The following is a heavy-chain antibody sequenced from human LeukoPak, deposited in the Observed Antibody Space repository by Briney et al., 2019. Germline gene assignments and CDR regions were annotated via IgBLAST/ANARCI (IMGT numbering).Heavy chain of an antibody. D-gene: IGHD3-22*01. CDR3: AREGYDSNGYPFF. V-gene: IGHV1-24*01. J-gene: IGHJ3*01. Sequence: ASVKVSCKVSGYTLTELSMHWVRQAPGKGLEWMGGFDPEDGETIYAQKFQGRVTMTSDTSINTLYMELNSLASEDTAVYYCAREGYDSNGYPFFWGQGTMVTASS. CDR2: FDPEDGET. CDR1: GYTLTELS.